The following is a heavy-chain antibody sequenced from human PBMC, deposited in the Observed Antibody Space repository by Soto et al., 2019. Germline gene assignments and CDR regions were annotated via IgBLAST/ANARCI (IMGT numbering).Heavy chain of an antibody. D-gene: IGHD2-2*01. CDR1: GYTFTKYY. CDR2: VNPNSGGT. Sequence: QVQLVQSGAEVKKPGASVKVSCKASGYTFTKYYIHWVRQAPGQGLEWMGWVNPNSGGTNYAQKFQGRVTMTRDTSISTAYMDLRRLNSDDTAVYYCARVYAGDHPFDYWGPGTPVTVSS. CDR3: ARVYAGDHPFDY. J-gene: IGHJ4*02. V-gene: IGHV1-2*02.